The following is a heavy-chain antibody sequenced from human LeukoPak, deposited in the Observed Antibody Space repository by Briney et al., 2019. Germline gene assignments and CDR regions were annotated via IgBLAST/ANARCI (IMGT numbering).Heavy chain of an antibody. CDR2: IWYGGSNK. D-gene: IGHD3-16*02. Sequence: GGSLRLSCAASGFTFSSYGMHWVRQAPGKGLEWVAVIWYGGSNKYYADSVKGRFTISRDNSKNTLYLQMNSLRAEDTAVYYCARDLPPSYYGYVWGSYRQGVFDYWGQGTLVTVSS. V-gene: IGHV3-33*01. J-gene: IGHJ4*02. CDR1: GFTFSSYG. CDR3: ARDLPPSYYGYVWGSYRQGVFDY.